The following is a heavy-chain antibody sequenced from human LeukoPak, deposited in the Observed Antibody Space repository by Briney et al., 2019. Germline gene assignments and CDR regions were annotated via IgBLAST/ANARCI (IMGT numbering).Heavy chain of an antibody. CDR3: ARGLRLTLVRGGTTNSYFGMDV. D-gene: IGHD3-10*01. CDR2: IIPILGIA. V-gene: IGHV1-69*04. J-gene: IGHJ6*02. CDR1: GGTFSSYA. Sequence: EASVKVSCKASGGTFSSYAISWVRQAPGQGLEWMGRIIPILGIANYAQKFQGRVSITADKSTNTAYMELSSLRSEDTAVYYCARGLRLTLVRGGTTNSYFGMDVWGQGTTVTVSS.